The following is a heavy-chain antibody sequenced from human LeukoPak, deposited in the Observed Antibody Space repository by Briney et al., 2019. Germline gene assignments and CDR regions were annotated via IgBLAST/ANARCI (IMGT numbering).Heavy chain of an antibody. Sequence: SETLSLTCTVSGASISSYYWSWIRQSPGKGLEWIGYIYYSGRTNYNPSLKSRVTISVDTSKNQFPLKLTSATAADTAVYYCAKGAEEGVVITPVYYYYMDVWGKGTTVTISS. CDR3: AKGAEEGVVITPVYYYYMDV. CDR2: IYYSGRT. D-gene: IGHD3-22*01. J-gene: IGHJ6*03. CDR1: GASISSYY. V-gene: IGHV4-59*01.